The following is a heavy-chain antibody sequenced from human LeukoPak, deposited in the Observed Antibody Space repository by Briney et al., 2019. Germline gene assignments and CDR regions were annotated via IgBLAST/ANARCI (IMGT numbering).Heavy chain of an antibody. Sequence: GGSLRLSCAASGFTFSSYAMHWVRQAPGKGLEWVAVISYDGSNKYYADSVKGRFTISRDNAKNSLYLQMNSLRAEDTALYHCARRVDSSGWYTGRYYFDYWGQGTLVTVSS. D-gene: IGHD6-19*01. CDR1: GFTFSSYA. V-gene: IGHV3-30-3*01. CDR2: ISYDGSNK. CDR3: ARRVDSSGWYTGRYYFDY. J-gene: IGHJ4*02.